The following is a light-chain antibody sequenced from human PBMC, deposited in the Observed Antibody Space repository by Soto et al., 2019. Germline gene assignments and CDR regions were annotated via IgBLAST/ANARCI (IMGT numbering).Light chain of an antibody. Sequence: QSALTQPPSASGSPGQSVTISCTGTSSDVGGYNYVSWYQQYPGRAPKLMIYEVTKRPSGVPDLFSGSKSGNTASLTVSGLQAEDEADYYCNSDAASNNVYFVFGGGTKLTVL. CDR1: SSDVGGYNY. V-gene: IGLV2-8*01. CDR2: EVT. CDR3: NSDAASNNVYFV. J-gene: IGLJ3*02.